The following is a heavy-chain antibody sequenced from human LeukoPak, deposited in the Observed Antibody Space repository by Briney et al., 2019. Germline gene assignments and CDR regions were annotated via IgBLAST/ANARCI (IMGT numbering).Heavy chain of an antibody. Sequence: SGTLSLTCSVSGGSISNDYWSWIRQPPGKGLEWIGYIYYSGSTNYNPSLKSRVTISVDTSKNQFSLKVSSVTAADTAVYYCARGGSGYHSSLYYYYYYMDVWGKGTTVTVSS. J-gene: IGHJ6*03. D-gene: IGHD3-3*01. V-gene: IGHV4-59*01. CDR3: ARGGSGYHSSLYYYYYYMDV. CDR2: IYYSGST. CDR1: GGSISNDY.